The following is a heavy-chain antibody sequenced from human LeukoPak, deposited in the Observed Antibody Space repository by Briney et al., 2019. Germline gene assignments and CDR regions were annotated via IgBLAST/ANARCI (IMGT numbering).Heavy chain of an antibody. CDR1: GGSFSGYY. CDR3: ARGKGYYYGSGSSR. J-gene: IGHJ4*02. Sequence: SETLSLTCAVCGGSFSGYYWSWIRQPPGKGLEWIGEINHSGSTNYNPSLKSRVTISVDTSKNQFSLKLSSVTAADTAVYYCARGKGYYYGSGSSRWGQGTLVTVSS. D-gene: IGHD3-10*01. CDR2: INHSGST. V-gene: IGHV4-34*01.